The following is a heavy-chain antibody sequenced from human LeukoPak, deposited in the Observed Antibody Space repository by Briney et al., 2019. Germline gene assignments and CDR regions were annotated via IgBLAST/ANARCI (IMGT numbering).Heavy chain of an antibody. CDR2: IGGDSSHI. D-gene: IGHD1-20*01. CDR3: ARVTGTTSDDY. CDR1: GFTFSSYN. V-gene: IGHV3-21*01. Sequence: PGGSLRLSCAASGFTFSSYNMHWVRQAPGKGLGWVSSIGGDSSHIYYADSVKGRFTISRDNAKSSLFLQMNSLRVEDTAVYYCARVTGTTSDDYWGQGTLVTVSS. J-gene: IGHJ4*02.